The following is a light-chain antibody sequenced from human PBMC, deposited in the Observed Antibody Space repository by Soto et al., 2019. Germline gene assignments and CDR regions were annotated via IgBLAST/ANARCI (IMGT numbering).Light chain of an antibody. CDR3: QQYNSYPIT. V-gene: IGKV1-5*01. Sequence: DIQMTHSPSTLSASVGDRVTITWRASQSISSWLAWYQQKPGKAPKLLIYDASSLESGVPSRFSGSGSGTEFTLTISSLQPDDFATYYCQQYNSYPITFGQGTRLEI. CDR2: DAS. J-gene: IGKJ5*01. CDR1: QSISSW.